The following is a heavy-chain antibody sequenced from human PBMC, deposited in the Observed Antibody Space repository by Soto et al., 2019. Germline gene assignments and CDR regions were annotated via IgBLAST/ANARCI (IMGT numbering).Heavy chain of an antibody. CDR1: GFSLATTGVG. V-gene: IGHV2-5*02. CDR3: ARRDHSSGPKHFDY. Sequence: QITLKESGPTLVKPTQTLTLTCTFSGFSLATTGVGVGWIRQPPGKALEWLALIYWDDDKRYSPSLKSRLTITKDTYKTQVVLIMTNMDPVDTATYYCARRDHSSGPKHFDYWGQGTLVTVSS. J-gene: IGHJ4*02. D-gene: IGHD3-22*01. CDR2: IYWDDDK.